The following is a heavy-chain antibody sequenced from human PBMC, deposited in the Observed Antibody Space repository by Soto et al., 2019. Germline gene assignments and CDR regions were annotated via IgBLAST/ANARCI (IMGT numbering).Heavy chain of an antibody. D-gene: IGHD4-17*01. J-gene: IGHJ4*01. CDR3: ARLPSFLRLAGLTPLVSHFDH. V-gene: IGHV5-51*01. Sequence: PGESLKISCTGSGYSFSSYWIAWVRQMPGKGLEWMGIIYPGDSDTRYSPSFQGRVTISADTSTKTAYLQWSSLKASDTAVYYCARLPSFLRLAGLTPLVSHFDHWGPGTLVTLSS. CDR1: GYSFSSYW. CDR2: IYPGDSDT.